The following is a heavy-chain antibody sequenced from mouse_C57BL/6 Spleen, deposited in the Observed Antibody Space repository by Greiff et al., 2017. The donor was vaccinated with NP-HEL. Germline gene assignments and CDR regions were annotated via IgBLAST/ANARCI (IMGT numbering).Heavy chain of an antibody. D-gene: IGHD2-5*01. V-gene: IGHV1-59*01. Sequence: VQLQQPGAELVRPGTSVKLSCKASGYTFTSYWMHWVKQRPGQGLEWIGVIDPSDSYTNYNQKFKGKATLTVDTSSSTAYMQLSSLTSEDSAVYYCARGDIDSNYYAMDYWGQGTSVTVS. CDR1: GYTFTSYW. CDR3: ARGDIDSNYYAMDY. CDR2: IDPSDSYT. J-gene: IGHJ4*01.